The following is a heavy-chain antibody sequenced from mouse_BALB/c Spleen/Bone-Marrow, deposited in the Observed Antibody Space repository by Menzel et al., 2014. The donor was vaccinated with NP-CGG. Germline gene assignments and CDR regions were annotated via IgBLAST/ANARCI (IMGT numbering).Heavy chain of an antibody. D-gene: IGHD1-1*01. V-gene: IGHV14-3*02. CDR3: AAYYYGRSYGFAY. CDR2: IDPANGNT. J-gene: IGHJ3*01. CDR1: GFNIKDTY. Sequence: DVKLQESGAELVKPGASVKLSCTASGFNIKDTYMHWVKQRPEQGLEWIGRIDPANGNTKYDPKFQGKATITADTSSNTAYLQLSSLTSEDTAVYYCAAYYYGRSYGFAYWGQGTLVTVSA.